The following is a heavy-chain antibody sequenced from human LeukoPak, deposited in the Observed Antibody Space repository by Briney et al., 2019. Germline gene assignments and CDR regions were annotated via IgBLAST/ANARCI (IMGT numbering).Heavy chain of an antibody. J-gene: IGHJ4*02. D-gene: IGHD6-13*01. V-gene: IGHV1-69*05. CDR2: IIPIFGTA. CDR3: ARVLGAAAGRYYFDY. CDR1: GGTFSSYA. Sequence: SVKVSCKASGGTFSSYAISWVRQAPGQGLEWMGGIIPIFGTANYAQKFQGRVTITTDESTSTAYMELSSLRSEDTAVYYCARVLGAAAGRYYFDYWGQGTLVTVSS.